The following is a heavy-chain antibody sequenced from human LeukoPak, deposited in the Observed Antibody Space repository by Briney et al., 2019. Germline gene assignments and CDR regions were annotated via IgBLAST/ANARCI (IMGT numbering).Heavy chain of an antibody. CDR1: GFTFSSYG. V-gene: IGHV3-33*01. CDR2: IWYDGSNK. CDR3: ARDKAYGSGSSPFDY. D-gene: IGHD3-10*01. Sequence: GGSLRLSCAASGFTFSSYGMHWVRQAPGKGLEWVAVIWYDGSNKYYADSVKGRFTISRDNSKNTLYLQMNSLRAEDTAVYYCARDKAYGSGSSPFDYWGQGTLVTVSS. J-gene: IGHJ4*02.